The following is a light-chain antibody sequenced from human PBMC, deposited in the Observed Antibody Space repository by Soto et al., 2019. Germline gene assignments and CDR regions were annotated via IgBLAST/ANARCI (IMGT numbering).Light chain of an antibody. Sequence: DIQVTQSPSYLSASVGDRVTVSCRARQTIGRYLNWYQQKPGEAPKHLIYAASTLQGGVPSRFSGSGSGTDFTLTINTLQPEDFATYFCQQSEVAPFTFGPGTKLDIK. J-gene: IGKJ3*01. CDR2: AAS. CDR3: QQSEVAPFT. V-gene: IGKV1-39*01. CDR1: QTIGRY.